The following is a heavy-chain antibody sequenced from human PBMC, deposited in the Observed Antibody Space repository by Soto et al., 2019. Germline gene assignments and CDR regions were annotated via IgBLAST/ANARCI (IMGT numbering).Heavy chain of an antibody. CDR2: INAGNGNT. CDR1: GYTFTSYA. CDR3: ARGIAAAGTSVVY. V-gene: IGHV1-3*01. D-gene: IGHD6-13*01. Sequence: ASVKVSCKASGYTFTSYAMHWVRQAPGQRLEWMGWINAGNGNTKYSQKFQGRVTITRDTSASTVYMELSSLRSEDTAVYYCARGIAAAGTSVVYWGQGTLVTVSS. J-gene: IGHJ4*02.